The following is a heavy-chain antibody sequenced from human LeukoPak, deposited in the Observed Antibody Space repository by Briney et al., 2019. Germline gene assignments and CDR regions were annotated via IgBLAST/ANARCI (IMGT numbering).Heavy chain of an antibody. V-gene: IGHV3-21*01. CDR1: GFTFSSYS. Sequence: PGGSLRLSCAASGFTFSSYSMNWVRQAPGKGREWVSSISSSSSYIYYADSVKGRFTISRDNAKNSLYLQMNSLRAEDTAVYYCARGPGDSANNWFDPWGQGTLVTVSS. CDR3: ARGPGDSANNWFDP. CDR2: ISSSSSYI. D-gene: IGHD1-14*01. J-gene: IGHJ5*02.